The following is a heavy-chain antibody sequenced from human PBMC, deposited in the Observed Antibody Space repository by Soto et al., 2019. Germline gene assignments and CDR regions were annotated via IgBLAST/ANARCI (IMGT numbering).Heavy chain of an antibody. CDR2: IIPIFGTA. CDR3: ARDLPNRVVPAALRYYYYGMDV. CDR1: GGTFSSYA. V-gene: IGHV1-69*13. J-gene: IGHJ6*02. Sequence: SVKVSCKASGGTFSSYAISWVRQAPGQGLEWMGGIIPIFGTANYAQKFQGRVTITADESTSTAYMELSSLRSEDTAVYYCARDLPNRVVPAALRYYYYGMDVWGQGTTVTVSS. D-gene: IGHD2-2*02.